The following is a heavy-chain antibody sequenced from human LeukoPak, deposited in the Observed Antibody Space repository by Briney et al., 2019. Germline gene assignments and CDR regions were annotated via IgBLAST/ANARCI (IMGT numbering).Heavy chain of an antibody. CDR2: ISYDGSNK. Sequence: GGSLRLSCAASGFTFSSYAMHWVRQAPGKGLEWVAVISYDGSNKYYADSAKGRFTISRDNSKNTLYLQMNSLRAEDTAVYYCATPPAVVTPEWGQGTLVTVSS. CDR3: ATPPAVVTPE. V-gene: IGHV3-30-3*01. J-gene: IGHJ4*02. D-gene: IGHD4-23*01. CDR1: GFTFSSYA.